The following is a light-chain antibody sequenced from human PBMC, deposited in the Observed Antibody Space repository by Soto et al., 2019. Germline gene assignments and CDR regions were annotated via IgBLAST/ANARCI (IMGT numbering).Light chain of an antibody. Sequence: TQMSQSPSSVSASVIEKIVTTVLASRDVGSDVSWYQQKPGQAPKLLIYAASNLYTGVPSRFSGSRSGTEFTLTISSLQPEDFASYYCLEYDGDSWTFGQGTKVDIK. J-gene: IGKJ1*01. CDR2: AAS. V-gene: IGKV1-6*01. CDR1: RDVGSD. CDR3: LEYDGDSWT.